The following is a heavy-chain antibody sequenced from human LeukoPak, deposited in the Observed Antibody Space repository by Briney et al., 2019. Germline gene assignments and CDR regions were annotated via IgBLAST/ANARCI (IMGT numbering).Heavy chain of an antibody. J-gene: IGHJ6*02. V-gene: IGHV3-74*01. CDR1: GFTFSSYW. Sequence: GGSLRLSCAASGFTFSSYWMHWVRQAPGKGLVRVSRTNSDVSSTSYADSVKGRFTISRDNAKNTLYLQMNSLRAEETAVYYCARGSYSHYGMDVWGQGTTVTVSS. D-gene: IGHD1-26*01. CDR3: ARGSYSHYGMDV. CDR2: TNSDVSST.